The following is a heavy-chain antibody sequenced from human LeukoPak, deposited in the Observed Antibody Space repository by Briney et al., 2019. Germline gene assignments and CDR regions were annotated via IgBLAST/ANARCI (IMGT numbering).Heavy chain of an antibody. CDR2: ISSSGSTI. J-gene: IGHJ6*02. D-gene: IGHD6-13*01. Sequence: GGSLRLSCAASGFTFSNYWMNWIRQAPGKGLEWVSYISSSGSTIYYADSVKGRFTISRDNAKNLLYLQMNSLRAEDTAVYYCARDGVQLGYYYYGMDVWGQGTTVTVSS. V-gene: IGHV3-11*01. CDR1: GFTFSNYW. CDR3: ARDGVQLGYYYYGMDV.